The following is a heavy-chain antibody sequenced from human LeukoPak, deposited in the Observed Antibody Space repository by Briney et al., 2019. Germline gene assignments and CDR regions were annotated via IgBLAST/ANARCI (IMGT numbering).Heavy chain of an antibody. J-gene: IGHJ4*02. CDR3: ARVGGYSYGRFDY. V-gene: IGHV1-8*01. CDR1: GYTFTSYD. Sequence: ASVKVSCKASGYTFTSYDINWVRQATGQGLEWMGWMNPNSGNTGYAQKFQGRVTMTRDTSTSTVYMELSSLRSEDTAVYYCARVGGYSYGRFDYWGQGTLVTVSS. CDR2: MNPNSGNT. D-gene: IGHD5-18*01.